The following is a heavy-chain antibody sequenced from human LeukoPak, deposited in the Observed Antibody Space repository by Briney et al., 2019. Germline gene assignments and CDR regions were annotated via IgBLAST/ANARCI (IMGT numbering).Heavy chain of an antibody. D-gene: IGHD3-10*01. CDR1: GGSVSRGGDY. V-gene: IGHV4-31*03. J-gene: IGHJ6*02. CDR3: ASRTPNLGDSGAGSSYYYYYGVDV. CDR2: MFYGGGT. Sequence: PSETLSLTCTVSGGSVSRGGDYWTWIRQHPGEGLEWIVYMFYGGGTYYNPSLKRRVTMSVDTSKNQFSLTLTSVTAADTAVYYCASRTPNLGDSGAGSSYYYYYGVDVWGQGTSVTVSS.